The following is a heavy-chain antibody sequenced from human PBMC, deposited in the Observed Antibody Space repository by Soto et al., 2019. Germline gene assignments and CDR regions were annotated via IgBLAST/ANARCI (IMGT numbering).Heavy chain of an antibody. V-gene: IGHV3-30*18. D-gene: IGHD1-1*01. CDR2: ISYDGSNK. J-gene: IGHJ4*02. Sequence: GGSLRLSCAASGFTFSSYGMHWVRQAPGKGLEWVAVISYDGSNKYYADSVKGRFTISRDNSKNTLYLQMNSLRAEDTAVYYCAKDFSLEPRFDYWGQGTLVTVSS. CDR3: AKDFSLEPRFDY. CDR1: GFTFSSYG.